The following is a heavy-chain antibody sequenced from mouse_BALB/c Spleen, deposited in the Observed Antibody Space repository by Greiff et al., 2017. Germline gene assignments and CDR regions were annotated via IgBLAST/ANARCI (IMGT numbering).Heavy chain of an antibody. D-gene: IGHD4-1*01. CDR3: ARGGANWDGYFDY. Sequence: QVQLQQSGAELVRPGTSVKVSCKASGYAFTNYLIEWVKQRPGQGLEWIGVINPGSGGTNYNEKFKGKATLTADKSSSTAYMQLSSLTSDDSAVYFCARGGANWDGYFDYWGQGTTLTVSA. J-gene: IGHJ2*01. CDR2: INPGSGGT. V-gene: IGHV1-54*01. CDR1: GYAFTNYL.